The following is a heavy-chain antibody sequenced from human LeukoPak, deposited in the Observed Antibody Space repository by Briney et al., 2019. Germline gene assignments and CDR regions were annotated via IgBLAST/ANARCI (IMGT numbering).Heavy chain of an antibody. V-gene: IGHV3-30*18. CDR3: AKAGSWYGRAIDY. CDR2: ISYDGSNK. J-gene: IGHJ4*02. D-gene: IGHD6-13*01. Sequence: GGSLRLSCAASGFTFSSYGMHWVRQAPGKGLEWVAVISYDGSNKYYADSVKGRFTISRDSSKNTLYLQMNSLRAEDTAVYYCAKAGSWYGRAIDYWGQGTLVTVSS. CDR1: GFTFSSYG.